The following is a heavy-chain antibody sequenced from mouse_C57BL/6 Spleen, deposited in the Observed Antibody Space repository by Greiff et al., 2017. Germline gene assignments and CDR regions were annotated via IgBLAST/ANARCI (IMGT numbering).Heavy chain of an antibody. CDR1: GYTFTDHT. V-gene: IGHV1-78*01. J-gene: IGHJ4*01. CDR2: IYPRDGST. D-gene: IGHD3-3*01. Sequence: QVQLQQSDAELVKPGASVTISCKVSGYTFTDHTIHWMQQRPEQGLEWIGYIYPRDGSTKYNEKFKGKATLTADKSSSTAYMQLNSLTSEDSAVYFCARSMELWPNRPYAMDYWGQGTSVTVSS. CDR3: ARSMELWPNRPYAMDY.